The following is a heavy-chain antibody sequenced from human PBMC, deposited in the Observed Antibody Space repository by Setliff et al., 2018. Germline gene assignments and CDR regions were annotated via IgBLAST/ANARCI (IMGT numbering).Heavy chain of an antibody. V-gene: IGHV1-69*05. CDR3: ARTPLYDIAAVGSKAFDI. CDR2: IIPIFGTA. Sequence: SVKVSCKAPGGTFGSYAISWVRQAPGQGLEWMGGIIPIFGTANYAQKFQGRVTITTDESTSTAYMELSSLRSEDTAVYYCARTPLYDIAAVGSKAFDIWGQGTMVTVSS. J-gene: IGHJ3*02. CDR1: GGTFGSYA. D-gene: IGHD6-13*01.